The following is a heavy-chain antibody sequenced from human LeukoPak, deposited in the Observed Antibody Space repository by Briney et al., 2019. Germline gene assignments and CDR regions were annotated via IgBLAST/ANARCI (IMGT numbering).Heavy chain of an antibody. CDR2: ISGGGGIT. J-gene: IGHJ4*02. CDR3: AVLFGVVIPTDY. Sequence: GGSLRLSCAASGFTFSSYAMSWVRQAPGKGLEWVSAISGGGGITYYADSVKGRFTISRDNAKNSLYLQMNSLRAEDTAVYYCAVLFGVVIPTDYWGQGTLVTVSS. V-gene: IGHV3-23*01. D-gene: IGHD3-3*01. CDR1: GFTFSSYA.